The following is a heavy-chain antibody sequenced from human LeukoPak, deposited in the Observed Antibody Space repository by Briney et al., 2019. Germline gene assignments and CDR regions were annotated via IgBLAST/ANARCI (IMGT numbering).Heavy chain of an antibody. D-gene: IGHD6-13*01. Sequence: PGGSLRLSCAASGFTFSNAWMSWVRQAPGKGLEWVGRIKSKTDGGTTDYAAPVKGRFTISRDDSKNTLYLQMNSLKTEDTAVYYCTTHPYSSSWWGVGAFDIWGQGTMVTVSS. CDR1: GFTFSNAW. CDR2: IKSKTDGGTT. V-gene: IGHV3-15*01. J-gene: IGHJ3*02. CDR3: TTHPYSSSWWGVGAFDI.